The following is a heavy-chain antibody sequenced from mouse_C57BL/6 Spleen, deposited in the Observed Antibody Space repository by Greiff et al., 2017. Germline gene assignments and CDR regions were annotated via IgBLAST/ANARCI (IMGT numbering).Heavy chain of an antibody. CDR1: GYAFSSSW. D-gene: IGHD2-1*01. CDR2: IYPGDGDT. CDR3: GRGYYGNGWYFDV. Sequence: QVQLKQSGPELVKPGASVKISCKASGYAFSSSWMNWVKQRPGKGLEWIGRIYPGDGDTNYNGKFKGKDTLTADKSSSTAYMQLSSLTSEDSSVYCCGRGYYGNGWYFDVWGTGTTVTVSS. V-gene: IGHV1-82*01. J-gene: IGHJ1*03.